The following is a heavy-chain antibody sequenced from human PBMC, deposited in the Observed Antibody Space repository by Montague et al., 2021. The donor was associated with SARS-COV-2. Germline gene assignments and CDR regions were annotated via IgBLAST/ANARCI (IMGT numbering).Heavy chain of an antibody. CDR2: IWYDGSNK. V-gene: IGHV3-33*01. CDR3: AREGRFGEFFSTALDY. CDR1: GFTFSSYG. D-gene: IGHD3-10*01. J-gene: IGHJ4*02. Sequence: SLRLSCAASGFTFSSYGMHWVRQAPGKGLEWVAVIWYDGSNKYYADSVKGRFTISRDNSKNTLYLQMNSLRSEDTAVYYCAREGRFGEFFSTALDYWGQGTLVTVSS.